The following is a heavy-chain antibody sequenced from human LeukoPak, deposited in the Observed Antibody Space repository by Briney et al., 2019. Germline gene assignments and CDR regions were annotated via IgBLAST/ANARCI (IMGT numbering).Heavy chain of an antibody. V-gene: IGHV3-74*01. J-gene: IGHJ4*02. Sequence: PGGSLRLSCAASGFTFSSYWMHWVRQAPGKGLVWVSRIKSDGSSTSYADSVKGRFTISRDNAKNTLYLQMNSLRAEGTAVYYCARGSYYYDSSGYSPGAYWGQGTLVTVSS. CDR1: GFTFSSYW. D-gene: IGHD3-22*01. CDR2: IKSDGSST. CDR3: ARGSYYYDSSGYSPGAY.